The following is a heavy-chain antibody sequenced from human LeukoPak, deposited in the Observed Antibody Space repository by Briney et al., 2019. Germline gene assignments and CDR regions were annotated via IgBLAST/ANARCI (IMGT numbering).Heavy chain of an antibody. V-gene: IGHV3-53*05. CDR2: IYSGGST. CDR1: GFTVSSNY. D-gene: IGHD3-9*01. Sequence: GGSLRLSCAASGFTVSSNYMSWVRQAPGKGLEWVPVIYSGGSTYYADSVKGRFTISRDNSKNTLYLQMNTLRAEDTAVYYCARGAYYNILTNFRSRISGFDYWGQGTLVTVSS. J-gene: IGHJ4*02. CDR3: ARGAYYNILTNFRSRISGFDY.